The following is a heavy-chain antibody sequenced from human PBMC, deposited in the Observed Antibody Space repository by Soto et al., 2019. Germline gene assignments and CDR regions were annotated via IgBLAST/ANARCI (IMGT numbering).Heavy chain of an antibody. CDR3: ARGRPYGMDV. V-gene: IGHV3-74*01. CDR2: IDSDGSST. J-gene: IGHJ6*02. CDR1: GFTFGSYW. Sequence: GSLRLSCAASGFTFGSYWMNWVRQAPGKGLVWVSRIDSDGSSTTYADSVKGRFTTSRDNAKNTLYLQMSSLRVEDTAVYYCARGRPYGMDVWGQGTTVTVSS.